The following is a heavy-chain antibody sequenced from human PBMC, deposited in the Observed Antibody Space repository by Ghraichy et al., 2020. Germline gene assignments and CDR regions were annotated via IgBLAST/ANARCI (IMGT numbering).Heavy chain of an antibody. V-gene: IGHV3-15*01. CDR2: IKSKTDGGTT. CDR1: GFTFSNAW. Sequence: GESLNISCAASGFTFSNAWMSWVRQAPGKGLEWVGRIKSKTDGGTTDYAAPVKGRFTISRDDSKNTLYLQMNSLKTEDTAVYYCTTEGDLLMVYAISNYWGQGTLVTVSS. J-gene: IGHJ4*02. D-gene: IGHD2-8*01. CDR3: TTEGDLLMVYAISNY.